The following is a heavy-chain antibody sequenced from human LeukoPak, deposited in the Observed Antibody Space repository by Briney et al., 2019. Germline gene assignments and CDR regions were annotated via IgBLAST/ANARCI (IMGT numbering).Heavy chain of an antibody. CDR3: ARDRDFDSSGYDLDGGPLTLEY. Sequence: SQTLSLTCTVSGRPISSGNYYWTWIRQPPGGGLEWIGCIYHTGYTFYNPSLKSRVTLSVDTSRNQFSLKLNSVTAAVTAVYFCARDRDFDSSGYDLDGGPLTLEYWGQGSLVTVSS. V-gene: IGHV4-30-4*08. J-gene: IGHJ4*02. CDR1: GRPISSGNYY. CDR2: IYHTGYT. D-gene: IGHD3-22*01.